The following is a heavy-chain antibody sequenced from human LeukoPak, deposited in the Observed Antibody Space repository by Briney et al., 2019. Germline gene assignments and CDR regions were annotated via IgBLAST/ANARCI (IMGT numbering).Heavy chain of an antibody. CDR1: GGSISSSSYF. V-gene: IGHV4-39*01. D-gene: IGHD3/OR15-3a*01. Sequence: SETLSLTCTVSGGSISSSSYFWGWIRQPPGKGLEWIGSIYYSGNTYYNASLKSQVSISIDTSKNQFSLRLTSVTAADTAVYYCARQTGSGLFILPGGQGTLVTVSS. CDR3: ARQTGSGLFILP. J-gene: IGHJ4*02. CDR2: IYYSGNT.